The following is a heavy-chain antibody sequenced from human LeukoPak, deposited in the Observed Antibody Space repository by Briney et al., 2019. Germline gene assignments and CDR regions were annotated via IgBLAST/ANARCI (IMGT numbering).Heavy chain of an antibody. D-gene: IGHD3/OR15-3a*01. CDR2: FDPEDGKT. Sequence: ASVKLSCRVSGYTLTELSMHWVRQAPGKGREGRGGFDPEDGKTIYAQKFQGRVNMTEDTSTDTAHMDVSSLRSEDTAVYYCATAVADWLSLSHYYFDYWGQGTLVTVSS. V-gene: IGHV1-24*01. CDR3: ATAVADWLSLSHYYFDY. J-gene: IGHJ4*02. CDR1: GYTLTELS.